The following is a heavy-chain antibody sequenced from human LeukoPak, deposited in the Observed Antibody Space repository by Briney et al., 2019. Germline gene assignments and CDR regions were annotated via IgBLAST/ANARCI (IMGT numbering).Heavy chain of an antibody. J-gene: IGHJ5*02. CDR1: GFTFSSYA. CDR3: ARDWPGVSGTGGLS. CDR2: IKTDGSEQ. V-gene: IGHV3-7*01. D-gene: IGHD2-8*02. Sequence: SGGSLRLSCAASGFTFSSYAMSWVRQAPGKGLEWVAYIKTDGSEQYYPDSVKGRFTISRDNAKNSLYLQINNLRVEDTAVYYCARDWPGVSGTGGLSWGQGTLVTVSS.